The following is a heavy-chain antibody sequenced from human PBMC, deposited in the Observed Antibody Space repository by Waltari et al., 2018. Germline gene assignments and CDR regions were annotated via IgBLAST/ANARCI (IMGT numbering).Heavy chain of an antibody. CDR3: ARHWHCTPTSCYWFDY. CDR2: INYDGTT. J-gene: IGHJ4*02. CDR1: GYSINRGYF. V-gene: IGHV4-38-2*01. Sequence: QVQLQESGPGLVKPSETLSLTCDVSGYSINRGYFWGWIRQSPGKGLEWIATINYDGTTFYNPSLKSRVTISVDTSKNQFSLKLSSVTAADAALYYCARHWHCTPTSCYWFDYWGQGALVTVSS. D-gene: IGHD2-2*01.